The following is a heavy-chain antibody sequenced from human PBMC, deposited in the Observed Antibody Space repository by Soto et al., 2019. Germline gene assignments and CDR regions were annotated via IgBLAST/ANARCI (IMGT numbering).Heavy chain of an antibody. V-gene: IGHV3-66*01. CDR3: ARGARIAVVPALDV. J-gene: IGHJ6*02. Sequence: EVQLVESGGGLVQPGGSLRLSCAASGFTVSNNYMSWVRQAPGKGLEWVAVIYSGGNTYYADSVKGRFTISRDNSKNMLYLQMNNLTVEDTAVYYCARGARIAVVPALDVWGQGTTVTVSS. CDR1: GFTVSNNY. CDR2: IYSGGNT. D-gene: IGHD2-2*01.